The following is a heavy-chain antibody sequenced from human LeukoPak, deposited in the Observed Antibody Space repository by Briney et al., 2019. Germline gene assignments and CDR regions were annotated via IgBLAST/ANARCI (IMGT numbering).Heavy chain of an antibody. D-gene: IGHD6-13*01. CDR2: ISGGGEHT. CDR3: ASGPYSSSYFAS. V-gene: IGHV3-23*01. Sequence: GGSLRLSCAASGFTFTNFAMKWVRQAPGKGLERVADISGGGEHTFYADSVKGRFTISRDNSKDTLHLQMNILRPEDTALYYCASGPYSSSYFASWGQGTMVTVSS. CDR1: GFTFTNFA. J-gene: IGHJ4*02.